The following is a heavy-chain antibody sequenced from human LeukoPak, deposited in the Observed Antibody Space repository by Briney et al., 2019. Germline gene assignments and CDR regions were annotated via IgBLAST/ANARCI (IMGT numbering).Heavy chain of an antibody. CDR2: ISAYNGNT. J-gene: IGHJ4*02. D-gene: IGHD3-3*01. CDR3: ARDDFWSGYYYTEVEGGDY. CDR1: GDTFTSYG. Sequence: GASVKVSCKASGDTFTSYGISWVRQAPGQGLEWMGWISAYNGNTNYAQKLQGRVTMTTDTSTSTAYMELRSLRSDDTAVYYCARDDFWSGYYYTEVEGGDYWGQGTLVSVSS. V-gene: IGHV1-18*01.